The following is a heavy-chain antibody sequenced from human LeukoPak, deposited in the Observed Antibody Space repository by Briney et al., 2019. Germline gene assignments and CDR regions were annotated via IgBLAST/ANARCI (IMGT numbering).Heavy chain of an antibody. CDR1: RVTSSNYA. CDR2: VMYDGTNK. J-gene: IGHJ4*02. V-gene: IGHV3-30*02. CDR3: GKDFWRWQGIGD. D-gene: IGHD4-23*01. Sequence: RGALRLSSADPRVTSSNYAIYWGPQTPGKGLEWVAYVMYDGTNKYYADSVKGRFTISKDNSKNTLYLQMNSLRPEDTVVYHCGKDFWRWQGIGDWGQGTLVTLSS.